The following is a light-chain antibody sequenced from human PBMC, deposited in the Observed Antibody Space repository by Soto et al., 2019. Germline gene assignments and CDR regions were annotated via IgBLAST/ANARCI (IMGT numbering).Light chain of an antibody. CDR3: QQYERFPLT. CDR1: QSVSNIY. CDR2: GAS. J-gene: IGKJ4*01. Sequence: ETVLTQSPGSLPLSPGERATLSCRASQSVSNIYLAWYQQKPGQAPRLLIYGASSRASGIPDRFSGSGSGTDFTLTISRLEPEDFAVYFCQQYERFPLTFGGGTKVEIK. V-gene: IGKV3-20*01.